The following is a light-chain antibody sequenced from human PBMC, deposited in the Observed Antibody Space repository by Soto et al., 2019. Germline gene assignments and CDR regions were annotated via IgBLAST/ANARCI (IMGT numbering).Light chain of an antibody. CDR1: SSDVGAYKY. V-gene: IGLV2-14*01. CDR3: SAHTITTTLL. Sequence: QSALTQPASVSGSPGQSITISCTGTSSDVGAYKYVSWYQQHPGKAPKLVIYEVSNRPSGVSSRFSGSKSGNTASLTISGVQTEDEAHYYCSAHTITTTLLFGGGTQLTVL. J-gene: IGLJ2*01. CDR2: EVS.